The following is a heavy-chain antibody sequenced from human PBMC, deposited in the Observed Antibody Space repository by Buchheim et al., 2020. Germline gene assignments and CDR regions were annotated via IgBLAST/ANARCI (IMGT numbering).Heavy chain of an antibody. CDR1: GLTFSTNS. CDR3: AKGRWDTSGWFFDY. Sequence: QVQLVESGGGVVQPGRSLRLSCAASGLTFSTNSMHWVRQAPGKGLEWVAGISFDGSAQHYTDSVKGRFTISRDISKNTLSLQMNSLRVEDTAIYYCAKGRWDTSGWFFDYWGQGTL. J-gene: IGHJ4*02. CDR2: ISFDGSAQ. D-gene: IGHD6-19*01. V-gene: IGHV3-30-3*01.